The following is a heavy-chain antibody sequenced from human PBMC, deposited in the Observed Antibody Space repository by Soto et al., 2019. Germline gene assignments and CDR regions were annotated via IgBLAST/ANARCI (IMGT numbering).Heavy chain of an antibody. CDR1: GYSFTSYW. D-gene: IGHD2-21*01. CDR3: ARSRTYGGNSFDY. Sequence: GESLKISCKACGYSFTSYWIGWVLQMPGKGLEWMGIIYPGDSNTRYSPSSQGQVTISAYKSTNTAYLQWSSLKASDTATYYCARSRTYGGNSFDYWGRESWSPSPQ. CDR2: IYPGDSNT. V-gene: IGHV5-51*01. J-gene: IGHJ4*02.